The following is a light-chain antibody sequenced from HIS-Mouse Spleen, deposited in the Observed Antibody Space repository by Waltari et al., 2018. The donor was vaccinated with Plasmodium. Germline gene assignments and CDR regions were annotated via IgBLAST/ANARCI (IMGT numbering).Light chain of an antibody. V-gene: IGLV2-8*01. J-gene: IGLJ2*01. CDR3: SSYAGSNNLV. CDR2: EVS. CDR1: SSDVGGYNY. Sequence: QSALTQPPSASGSPGQSVTISCTGTSSDVGGYNYVSWYPQHPGKAPKLMIYEVSTRPSGVPDRFSGSKSGNTASLTVSGLQAEDEADYYCSSYAGSNNLVFGGGTKLTVL.